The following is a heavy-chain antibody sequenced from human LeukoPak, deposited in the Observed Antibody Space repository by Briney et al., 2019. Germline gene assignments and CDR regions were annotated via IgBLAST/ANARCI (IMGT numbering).Heavy chain of an antibody. V-gene: IGHV1-8*01. D-gene: IGHD7-27*01. CDR3: ARTPPNWGADY. CDR2: MSPNSGNT. J-gene: IGHJ4*02. CDR1: GYTFTSYD. Sequence: ASVKVSCKASGYTFTSYDNNWVRQATGQGLEWMGWMSPNSGNTGYAQKFQGRVTMTRDTSIGTDYLELSSLKSEDTAVYYCARTPPNWGADYWGQGTLVTVSS.